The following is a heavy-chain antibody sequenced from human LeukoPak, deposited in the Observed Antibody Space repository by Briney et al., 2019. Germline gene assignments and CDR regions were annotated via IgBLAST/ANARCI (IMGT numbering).Heavy chain of an antibody. V-gene: IGHV3-74*01. CDR3: ARDRLQYIDY. CDR1: GFTFSSYW. J-gene: IGHJ4*02. D-gene: IGHD4-11*01. CDR2: SNSDGSST. Sequence: GGSLRLSCAASGFTFSSYWMHWVRQAPGKGLVWVSRSNSDGSSTSYADSVKGRFTISRDNAKNTLYLQMNSLRAEDTAVYYCARDRLQYIDYWGQGTLVTVSS.